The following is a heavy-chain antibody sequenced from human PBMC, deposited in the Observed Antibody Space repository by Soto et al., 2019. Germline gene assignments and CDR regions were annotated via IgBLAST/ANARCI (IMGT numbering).Heavy chain of an antibody. CDR1: GGSISSYY. V-gene: IGHV4-59*08. CDR3: ARQDLSSFDY. J-gene: IGHJ4*02. CDR2: IYYSGST. D-gene: IGHD6-13*01. Sequence: QVQLQESGPGLVKPSETLSLTCTVSGGSISSYYWSWIRQPPGKGLEWIGHIYYSGSTNYNPSLKSRVTISVDTSKNQFSLKLSSVTAADTAVYYCARQDLSSFDYWGQGTLVTVSS.